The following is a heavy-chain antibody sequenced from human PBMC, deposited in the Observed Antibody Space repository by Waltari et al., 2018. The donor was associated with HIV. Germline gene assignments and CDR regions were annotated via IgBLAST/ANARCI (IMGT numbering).Heavy chain of an antibody. CDR3: AVPWGMTEPSDY. D-gene: IGHD3-16*01. Sequence: QAQLVQSGAAVKKPGASVKVSCKASGYTFTSPFYYVHWVRQAPGQGLEWMGWVNRNSGGTVYAQNCPGRVTTTRDTSISTDYMELSRLRSDDTAIEYCAVPWGMTEPSDYWGQGTLVTV. CDR2: VNRNSGGT. J-gene: IGHJ4*02. CDR1: GYTFTSPFYY. V-gene: IGHV1-2*02.